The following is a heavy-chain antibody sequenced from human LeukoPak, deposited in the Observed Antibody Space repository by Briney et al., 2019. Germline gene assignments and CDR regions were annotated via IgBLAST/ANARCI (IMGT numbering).Heavy chain of an antibody. CDR1: GGSISSSNYY. D-gene: IGHD1-14*01. J-gene: IGHJ4*02. CDR2: IYYGGST. Sequence: PSETLSLTCTVSGGSISSSNYYWGWIRQPPGTGLEWIGTIYYGGSTYYNPSLKSRVSISVDTSKNQFSLRLSSVTAADTAVFLCARLPRWDYYFDYWGQGTLVTVSS. V-gene: IGHV4-39*01. CDR3: ARLPRWDYYFDY.